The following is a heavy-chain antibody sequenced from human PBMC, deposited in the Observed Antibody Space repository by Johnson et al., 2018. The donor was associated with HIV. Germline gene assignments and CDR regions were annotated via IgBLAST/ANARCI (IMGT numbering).Heavy chain of an antibody. CDR1: GFTFSSYH. D-gene: IGHD3-10*01. J-gene: IGHJ3*02. Sequence: VESGGGLVQPGRSLRLSCAASGFTFSSYHMNWVRQAPGKGLEYVAGISPNGDSTSYGNSMKGRFTVSRDNSKNTLYLQMNNLRDEDTAVYYCAKQYYGSGGSVHAFDIWGQGTMVTVSS. CDR2: ISPNGDST. CDR3: AKQYYGSGGSVHAFDI. V-gene: IGHV3-64*01.